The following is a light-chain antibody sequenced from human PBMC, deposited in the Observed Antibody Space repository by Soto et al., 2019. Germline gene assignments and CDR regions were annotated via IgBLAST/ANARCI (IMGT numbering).Light chain of an antibody. Sequence: EIVLTQSPATLSLSPGERATLSCRASQSVSSYLAWYQQKPGQAPRLLIYDASNRATGIPARFSGSGSGTDFTLTISSLEPEDFAFYYCQQRSNWPTFGQGTKV. CDR1: QSVSSY. V-gene: IGKV3-11*01. CDR3: QQRSNWPT. J-gene: IGKJ1*01. CDR2: DAS.